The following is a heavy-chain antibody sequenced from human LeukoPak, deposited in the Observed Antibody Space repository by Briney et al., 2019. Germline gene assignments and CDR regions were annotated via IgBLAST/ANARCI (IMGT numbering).Heavy chain of an antibody. Sequence: PGGSLRLSCAASGFTFSSYAMSWVRQAPGKGLEWVSAISGSGGSTYYADSVKGRFTISRDNSKNTLYLQMNSLRAEDTAVYYCARGGGDPNGLDYGDYGANWYFDLWGRGTLVTVSS. CDR2: ISGSGGST. D-gene: IGHD4-17*01. CDR3: ARGGGDPNGLDYGDYGANWYFDL. J-gene: IGHJ2*01. CDR1: GFTFSSYA. V-gene: IGHV3-23*01.